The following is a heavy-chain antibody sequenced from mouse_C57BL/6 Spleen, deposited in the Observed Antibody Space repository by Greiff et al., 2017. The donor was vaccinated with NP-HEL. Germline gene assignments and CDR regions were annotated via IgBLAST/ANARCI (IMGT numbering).Heavy chain of an antibody. CDR3: ARWAYYSNYWYFDV. V-gene: IGHV1-55*01. CDR2: IYPGSGST. J-gene: IGHJ1*03. CDR1: GYTFTSYW. Sequence: QVQLKQPGAELVKPGASVKMSCKASGYTFTSYWITWVKQRPGQGLEWIGDIYPGSGSTNYNEKFKSKATLTVDTSSSTAYMQLSSLTSEDSAVYYCARWAYYSNYWYFDVWGTGTTVTVSS. D-gene: IGHD2-5*01.